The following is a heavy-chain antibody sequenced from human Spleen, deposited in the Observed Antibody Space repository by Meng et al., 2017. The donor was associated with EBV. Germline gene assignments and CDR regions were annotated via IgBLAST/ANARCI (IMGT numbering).Heavy chain of an antibody. V-gene: IGHV4-39*01. CDR2: MYYSGST. Sequence: EVEVWGPRLVATSDTLSLTCTVSGGSLRSRSYYCGWIRQPPGKGLEWIGSMYYSGSTSLKSRLTISVDASKNQFSLELSSVTAADTAVYYCARHGIVTSGAAIDYWGQGTLVTVSS. J-gene: IGHJ4*02. D-gene: IGHD6-25*01. CDR3: ARHGIVTSGAAIDY. CDR1: GGSLRSRSYY.